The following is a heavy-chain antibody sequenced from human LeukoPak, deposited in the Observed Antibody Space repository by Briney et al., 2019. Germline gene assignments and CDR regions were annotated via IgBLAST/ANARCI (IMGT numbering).Heavy chain of an antibody. CDR3: ARDFSDAFDL. J-gene: IGHJ3*01. Sequence: PGGSLRLSCAASGFTFSSYGMHWVRQAPGRGLEWVSYIGSGGGTICYADSVKGRFTISRDNARNSLYLQMNTLRAEDTAVYYCARDFSDAFDLWGQGTMVTVSS. V-gene: IGHV3-48*04. CDR2: IGSGGGTI. CDR1: GFTFSSYG.